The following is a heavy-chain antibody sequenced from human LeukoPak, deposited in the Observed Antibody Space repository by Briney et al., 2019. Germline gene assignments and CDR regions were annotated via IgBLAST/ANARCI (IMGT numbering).Heavy chain of an antibody. CDR1: GFTFSSYS. Sequence: GGSLRLSCAASGFTFSSYSMNWVRQAPGKGLEWVSYISSSSSTIYYADSVKGRFTISRDNAKNSLYLQMNSLRAEDTAVYYCASGLELRGDAFDIWGRGTMVTVSS. CDR3: ASGLELRGDAFDI. CDR2: ISSSSSTI. J-gene: IGHJ3*02. D-gene: IGHD1-7*01. V-gene: IGHV3-48*04.